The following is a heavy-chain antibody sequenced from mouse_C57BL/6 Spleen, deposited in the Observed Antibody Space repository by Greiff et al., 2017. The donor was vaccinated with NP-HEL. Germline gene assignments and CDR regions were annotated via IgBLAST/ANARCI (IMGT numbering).Heavy chain of an antibody. CDR3: ARPLEIYYDYSWFAY. CDR1: GFTFSDYG. V-gene: IGHV5-17*01. Sequence: EVQRVESGGGLVKPGGSLKLSCAASGFTFSDYGMHWVRQAPEKGLEWVAYISSGSSTIYYADTVKGRFTISRDNAKNTLFLQMTSLRSEDTAMYYCARPLEIYYDYSWFAYWGQGTLVTVSA. CDR2: ISSGSSTI. J-gene: IGHJ3*01. D-gene: IGHD2-4*01.